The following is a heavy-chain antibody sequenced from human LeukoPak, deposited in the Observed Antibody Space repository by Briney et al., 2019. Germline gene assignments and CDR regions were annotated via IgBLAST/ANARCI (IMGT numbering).Heavy chain of an antibody. D-gene: IGHD5-18*01. J-gene: IGHJ6*02. Sequence: GGSLRLSCAASGFTFSTCWMHWVRQAPGKGLAWVSRINSDGDNTNYADSVKGRLTISRNNSKNTLYLQMNSLRAEDTAVYYCARWDTYYYYGMDVWGQGTTVTVSS. CDR2: INSDGDNT. CDR3: ARWDTYYYYGMDV. CDR1: GFTFSTCW. V-gene: IGHV3-74*01.